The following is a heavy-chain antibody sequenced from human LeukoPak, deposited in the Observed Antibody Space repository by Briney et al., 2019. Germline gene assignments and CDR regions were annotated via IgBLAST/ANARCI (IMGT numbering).Heavy chain of an antibody. J-gene: IGHJ4*02. CDR3: ARGEFVTMVRGVIITLDP. Sequence: GASVKVSCKASGGTFSTYAISWVRQAPGQGLEWMGGIIPMYGIANYAQKFQGRVTITADESTTTAYMELSRLRSDDTAVYYCARGEFVTMVRGVIITLDPWGQGTLVTVSS. D-gene: IGHD3-10*01. CDR2: IIPMYGIA. CDR1: GGTFSTYA. V-gene: IGHV1-69*01.